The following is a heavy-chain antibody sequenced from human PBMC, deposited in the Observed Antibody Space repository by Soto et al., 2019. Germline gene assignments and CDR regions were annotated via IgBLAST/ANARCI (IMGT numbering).Heavy chain of an antibody. CDR2: ISGSGSGT. CDR3: AKPGPTGTTGRTHPWFDS. D-gene: IGHD1-7*01. Sequence: EVQLLESGGGLVQPGGSLRLSCAASGFTFSTYAMNWVRQAPGKGLEWFSLISGSGSGTYYADSVKGRFTISRDNSKNMLFLQMNSLRAEDTAVYYCAKPGPTGTTGRTHPWFDSWGQGTLVTVSS. J-gene: IGHJ5*01. V-gene: IGHV3-23*01. CDR1: GFTFSTYA.